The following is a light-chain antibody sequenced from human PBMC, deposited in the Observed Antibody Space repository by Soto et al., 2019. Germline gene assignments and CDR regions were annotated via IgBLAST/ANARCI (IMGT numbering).Light chain of an antibody. CDR3: QQYSHWPT. CDR2: GAS. V-gene: IGKV3-15*01. Sequence: EVVMTQSPATLSVSPGERATLSCRASQSVSTNLAWYQQRPGQAPRLLIYGASTRASGFPARFSGSGSGTELILPITSLQSEDFAVYYCQQYSHWPTFGQGTKVEIK. J-gene: IGKJ1*01. CDR1: QSVSTN.